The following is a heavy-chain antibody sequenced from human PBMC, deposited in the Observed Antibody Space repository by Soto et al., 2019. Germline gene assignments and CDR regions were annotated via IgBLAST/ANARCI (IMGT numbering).Heavy chain of an antibody. CDR3: ARQVPAAIRLGWFDP. V-gene: IGHV4-39*01. CDR1: GGSISRSTYY. D-gene: IGHD2-2*02. CDR2: IYYSGST. Sequence: SETLSLTCTVSGGSISRSTYYWGWIRQPPGKGLEWIGSIYYSGSTYYRPSLKSRVTISVDTSKNQFSLKLSSVTAADTAVYYCARQVPAAIRLGWFDPWGQGTLVTSPQ. J-gene: IGHJ5*02.